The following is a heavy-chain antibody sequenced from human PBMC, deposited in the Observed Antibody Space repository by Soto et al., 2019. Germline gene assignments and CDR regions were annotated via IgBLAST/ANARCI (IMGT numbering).Heavy chain of an antibody. CDR2: IIPILGIA. CDR3: ARSIFGVVKGFDY. V-gene: IGHV1-69*02. D-gene: IGHD3-3*01. Sequence: SVTVSCQASGGTFSSYTISWVRQAPGQGLEWMGRIIPILGIANYAQKFQGRVTITADKSTSTAYMELSSLRSEDTAVYYCARSIFGVVKGFDYWGQGTLVTVSS. CDR1: GGTFSSYT. J-gene: IGHJ4*02.